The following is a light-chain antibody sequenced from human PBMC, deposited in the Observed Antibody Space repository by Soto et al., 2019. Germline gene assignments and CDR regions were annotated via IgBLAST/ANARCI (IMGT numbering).Light chain of an antibody. CDR3: QQYNEWPIT. J-gene: IGKJ5*01. CDR2: RAS. V-gene: IGKV3-15*01. CDR1: QSLSYY. Sequence: PGASAPLSCRASQSLSYYLAWSQQKPGQAPRLLIYRASTRATGISGRFSGSGSGTEFTLTISSLQSEDFAVYYCQQYNEWPITFGQGTRLAI.